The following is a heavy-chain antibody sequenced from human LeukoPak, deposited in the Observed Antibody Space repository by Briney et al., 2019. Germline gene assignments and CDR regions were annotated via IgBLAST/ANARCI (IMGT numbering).Heavy chain of an antibody. Sequence: ASVKVSCKVSGYTLTELSMHWVRQAPGKGLEWMGGFDPEDGETIYAQKFQGRVTMTEDTSTDTAYMELSSLRSEDTAVYYCATRYSSGWFRLYYFDYWGQGTLVTVSS. CDR1: GYTLTELS. D-gene: IGHD6-19*01. V-gene: IGHV1-24*01. CDR3: ATRYSSGWFRLYYFDY. J-gene: IGHJ4*02. CDR2: FDPEDGET.